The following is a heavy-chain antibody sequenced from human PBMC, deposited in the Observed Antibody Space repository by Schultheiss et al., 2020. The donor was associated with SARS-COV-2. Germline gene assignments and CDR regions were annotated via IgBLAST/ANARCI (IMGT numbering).Heavy chain of an antibody. J-gene: IGHJ4*02. Sequence: GESLKISCAASGFTFSSYAMHWVRQAPGKGLVWVSRIGTDGGGTNYADSVKGRFTISRDNAKNSLYLQMNSLRAEDTAVYYCARDTSSRRYGGSYDYWGQGTLVTVSS. CDR2: IGTDGGGT. CDR1: GFTFSSYA. V-gene: IGHV3-74*01. D-gene: IGHD2-2*01. CDR3: ARDTSSRRYGGSYDY.